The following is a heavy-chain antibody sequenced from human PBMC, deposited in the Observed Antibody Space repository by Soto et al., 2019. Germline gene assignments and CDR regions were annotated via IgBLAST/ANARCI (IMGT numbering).Heavy chain of an antibody. V-gene: IGHV1-2*04. CDR1: GYTFTGYY. CDR2: INPNSGGT. CDR3: ARDSSPGYSGYSNGMDV. Sequence: GASVKVSCKASGYTFTGYYMHWVRQAPGQGLEWMGWINPNSGGTNYAQKLQGWVTMTRDTSISTAYMELSRLRSDDTAVYYCARDSSPGYSGYSNGMDVWGQGTTVTVSS. D-gene: IGHD5-12*01. J-gene: IGHJ6*02.